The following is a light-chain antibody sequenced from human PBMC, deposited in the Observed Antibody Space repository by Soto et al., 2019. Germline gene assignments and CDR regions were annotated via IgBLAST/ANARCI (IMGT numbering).Light chain of an antibody. Sequence: EIVMTQSPATLSVSPGERATLSCRASQSVSSNLAWYQQKPGQAPRLLIYGASTRATGIPARFSGSGSGTEFTLTISSLQSEDFAVYYCQQYNNWPRITFGQGTRLGLN. CDR2: GAS. V-gene: IGKV3-15*01. CDR3: QQYNNWPRIT. J-gene: IGKJ5*01. CDR1: QSVSSN.